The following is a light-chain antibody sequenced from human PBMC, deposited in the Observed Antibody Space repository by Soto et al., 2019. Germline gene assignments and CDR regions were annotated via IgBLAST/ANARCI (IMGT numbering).Light chain of an antibody. J-gene: IGLJ1*01. CDR1: NSDVGIYNL. Sequence: SALTQPASVSGSPGQSITVSCTGINSDVGIYNLVSWYQHHPGKAPKLVIYEGTKRPSGVSSRFSGSKSGNTASLTISGLQAEDEGDYYCCSYAGSNYVFGTGTKLTVL. CDR2: EGT. CDR3: CSYAGSNYV. V-gene: IGLV2-23*01.